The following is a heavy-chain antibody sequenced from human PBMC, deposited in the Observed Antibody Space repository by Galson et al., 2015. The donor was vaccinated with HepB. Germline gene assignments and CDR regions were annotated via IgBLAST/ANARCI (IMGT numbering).Heavy chain of an antibody. CDR1: GLTFSNAW. V-gene: IGHV3-15*07. J-gene: IGHJ5*02. Sequence: SLRLSCAASGLTFSNAWMNWVRQAPGKGLEWVGHIKKRSDGGTTDYAAPVKGRFTISRDDSKNTLYLQMNSLKTEDTAVYYCTSVAGYAFLFDPWGQGTLVTVSS. D-gene: IGHD3-3*01. CDR2: IKKRSDGGTT. CDR3: TSVAGYAFLFDP.